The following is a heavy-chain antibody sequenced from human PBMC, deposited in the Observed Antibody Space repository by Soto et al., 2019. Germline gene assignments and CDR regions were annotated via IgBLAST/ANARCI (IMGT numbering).Heavy chain of an antibody. CDR1: GVTFTDYA. CDR3: ARGSSGYISSWYYFDY. J-gene: IGHJ4*02. D-gene: IGHD6-13*01. CDR2: ISGIGGST. Sequence: LRLSWAASGVTFTDYALIWVRQAPLKGLEWVATISGIGGSTYLADSVKGRLSISRDNSKNTVSLLMNSLRAEDTAVYFCARGSSGYISSWYYFDYWGRGTLVTVSS. V-gene: IGHV3-23*01.